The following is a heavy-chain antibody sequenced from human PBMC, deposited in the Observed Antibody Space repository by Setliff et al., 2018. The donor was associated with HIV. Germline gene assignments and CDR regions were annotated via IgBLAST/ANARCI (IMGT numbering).Heavy chain of an antibody. CDR1: GFSFSTYG. J-gene: IGHJ4*02. D-gene: IGHD1-26*01. Sequence: GGSLRLSCAASGFSFSTYGMYWVRQAPGKGLEWVAVIWYDASGEHYADSVKGRFTISRDNSKNILYLQMNSLRAEDTAMYFWARDLRGSNFGVSEYWGQGTPVTVSS. V-gene: IGHV3-33*01. CDR3: ARDLRGSNFGVSEY. CDR2: IWYDASGE.